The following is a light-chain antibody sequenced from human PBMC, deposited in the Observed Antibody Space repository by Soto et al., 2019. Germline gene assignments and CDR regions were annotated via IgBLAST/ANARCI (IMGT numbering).Light chain of an antibody. CDR1: ESIRTW. J-gene: IGKJ1*01. CDR2: DAS. V-gene: IGKV1-5*01. CDR3: QQYSTDWM. Sequence: DIQMTQSPSTLSASIGDRVTITFRASESIRTWLAWYQHKPGKAPKFLIYDASSLESGVPSRFSGSGSGTEFTLTISNLQPDDFATYYCQQYSTDWMFGQGTKVDI.